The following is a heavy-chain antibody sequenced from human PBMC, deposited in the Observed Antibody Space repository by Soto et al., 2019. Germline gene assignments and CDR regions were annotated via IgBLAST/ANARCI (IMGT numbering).Heavy chain of an antibody. CDR1: GGTFSSYA. V-gene: IGHV1-69*12. CDR2: IIPIFGTA. D-gene: IGHD4-17*01. Sequence: QVQLVQSGAEVKKPGSSVKVSCKASGGTFSSYAISWVRQAPGQGLEWMGVIIPIFGTANYAQKFQGRVTITADESTTPASMAPSSQGSEYTAVYYSASGVGIRSGDYGGDWGQGSLVTVSS. J-gene: IGHJ1*01. CDR3: ASGVGIRSGDYGGD.